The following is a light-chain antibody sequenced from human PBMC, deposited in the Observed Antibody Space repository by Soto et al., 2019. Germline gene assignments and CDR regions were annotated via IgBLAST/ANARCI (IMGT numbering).Light chain of an antibody. CDR2: EVS. V-gene: IGLV2-18*01. J-gene: IGLJ1*01. CDR3: SLFTSSSTYV. Sequence: QSVLTQPPSVSGSPGQSVTISCTGTSSDVGSYNRVSWYQQPPGTAPKLMIYEVSYRPSGVPDRFSGSKSGNTASLTISGLQAEDEADYYCSLFTSSSTYVFGTATKVTV. CDR1: SSDVGSYNR.